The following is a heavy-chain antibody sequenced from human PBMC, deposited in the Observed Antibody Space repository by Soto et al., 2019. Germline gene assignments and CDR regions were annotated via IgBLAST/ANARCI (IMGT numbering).Heavy chain of an antibody. CDR3: AKDSANDFYYYYYIDV. J-gene: IGHJ6*03. D-gene: IGHD1-26*01. Sequence: PGGSLRLSCAASGITFSNYAMSWVRQAPGKGLEWVSVISGSGGSTHYADSVKGRFTITRDNSKNTLYLQMNSLRAEDTAVYYCAKDSANDFYYYYYIDVWGKGTTVTVSS. CDR2: ISGSGGST. CDR1: GITFSNYA. V-gene: IGHV3-23*01.